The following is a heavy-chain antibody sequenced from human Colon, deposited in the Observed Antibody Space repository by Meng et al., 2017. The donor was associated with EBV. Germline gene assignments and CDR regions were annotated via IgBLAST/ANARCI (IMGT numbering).Heavy chain of an antibody. CDR3: ARGNAYNAPSFDY. CDR1: GASISSHNW. Sequence: APLQELGPGMVEPWGTLSLTGAVSGASISSHNWWSWVRQPPGKGLEWIGEIYHGGNTNFNPSLKSRVTISVDRSNDQFSLSLSSVTAADTAVYYCARGNAYNAPSFDYWGQGTLVTVSS. D-gene: IGHD5-24*01. J-gene: IGHJ4*02. CDR2: IYHGGNT. V-gene: IGHV4-4*02.